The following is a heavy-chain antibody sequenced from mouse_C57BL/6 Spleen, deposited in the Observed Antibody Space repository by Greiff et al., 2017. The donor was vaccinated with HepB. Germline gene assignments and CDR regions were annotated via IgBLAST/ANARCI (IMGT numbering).Heavy chain of an antibody. V-gene: IGHV5-4*01. CDR1: GFTFSSYA. J-gene: IGHJ3*01. D-gene: IGHD3-1*01. Sequence: EVQVVESGGGFVKPGGSLKLSCAASGFTFSSYAMSWVRQTPEQRLEWVATISDGGSYTYYPDNVKGRFTISRDNSKNNLYLQLSHLKSEDTAMYYCERDTQGRVAYWGQGTLVTVSA. CDR2: ISDGGSYT. CDR3: ERDTQGRVAY.